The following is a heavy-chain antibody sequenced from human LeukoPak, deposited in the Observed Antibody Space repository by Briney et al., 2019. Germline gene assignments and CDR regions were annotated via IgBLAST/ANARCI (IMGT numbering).Heavy chain of an antibody. J-gene: IGHJ4*02. CDR2: IIPILSIT. CDR1: GGTFSSYA. D-gene: IGHD1-26*01. CDR3: ARDWDLSEGALDS. V-gene: IGHV1-69*04. Sequence: SVKVSCKASGGTFSSYAISWVRQAPGQGLERVGRIIPILSITNYAQKFQGRVTITADKSTSTAYMDLSSLTSEDTAVYYCARDWDLSEGALDSWGQGTLVTVSS.